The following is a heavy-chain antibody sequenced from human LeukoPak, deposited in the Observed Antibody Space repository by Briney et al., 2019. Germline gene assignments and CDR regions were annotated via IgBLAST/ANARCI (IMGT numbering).Heavy chain of an antibody. CDR3: AKDRTYYYDSSGYYPDAFDI. CDR1: GFTFSSYG. V-gene: IGHV3-23*01. J-gene: IGHJ3*02. D-gene: IGHD3-22*01. Sequence: PGRSLRLSCAASGFTFSSYGMNWVRQAPGKGLEWVSAISGSGGSTYYADSVKGRFTISRDNSKNTLYLQMNSLRAEDTAVYYCAKDRTYYYDSSGYYPDAFDIWGQGTMVTVSS. CDR2: ISGSGGST.